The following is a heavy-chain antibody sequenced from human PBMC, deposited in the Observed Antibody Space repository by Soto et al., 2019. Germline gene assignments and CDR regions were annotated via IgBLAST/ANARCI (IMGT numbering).Heavy chain of an antibody. D-gene: IGHD3-10*01. J-gene: IGHJ4*02. CDR2: IWYDGSNK. V-gene: IGHV3-33*01. CDR1: GFTFSSYC. CDR3: AREAAGSITMVRGVTRFDY. Sequence: GGSLRLSCAAPGFTFSSYCMHWVRQAPGKGLEWVAVIWYDGSNKYYADSVKGRFTISRDNSKNTLYLQMNSLRAEDTAVYYCAREAAGSITMVRGVTRFDYWGQGTLVTVSS.